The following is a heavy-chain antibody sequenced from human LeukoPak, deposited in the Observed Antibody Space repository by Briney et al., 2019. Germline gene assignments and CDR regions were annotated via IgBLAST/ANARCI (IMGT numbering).Heavy chain of an antibody. D-gene: IGHD6-6*01. V-gene: IGHV3-74*01. CDR1: GFTFSSYW. J-gene: IGHJ4*02. CDR2: ISKDGSRT. Sequence: PGGSLRLSCVASGFTFSSYWMHWVRQAPGKGLVWVSRISKDGSRTDYADSVKGRFTISRDNAKNTLYLQMNSLRAEDTALYYCARAVSITARSTGYWGQGTLVTVSS. CDR3: ARAVSITARSTGY.